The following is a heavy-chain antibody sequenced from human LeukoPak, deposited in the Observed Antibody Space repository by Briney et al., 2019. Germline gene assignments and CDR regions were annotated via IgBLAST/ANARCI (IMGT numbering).Heavy chain of an antibody. V-gene: IGHV3-48*03. Sequence: PGGSLRLSCAASGFTFSSYEMNWVRQAPGKGLEWVSYISSSGSTIYYADSVKGRFTISRDNAKNSLYLQMNSLRAEETAVYYCASDGAYAMAVWGQGTTVTVSS. J-gene: IGHJ6*02. D-gene: IGHD1-26*01. CDR3: ASDGAYAMAV. CDR1: GFTFSSYE. CDR2: ISSSGSTI.